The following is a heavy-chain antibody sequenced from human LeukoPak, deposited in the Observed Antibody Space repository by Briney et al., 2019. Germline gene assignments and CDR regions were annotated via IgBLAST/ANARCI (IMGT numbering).Heavy chain of an antibody. J-gene: IGHJ4*02. V-gene: IGHV4-34*01. D-gene: IGHD5/OR15-5a*01. CDR2: IDHNGNT. CDR1: GGSFSGYY. Sequence: SETLSLTCTVYGGSFSGYYGSWIRQPPGTGLQWIGEIDHNGNTNYIPSLKSRITISVDTSKNQFSLRLTSVTAADTAVYYCARDYGDVYDWGQGTLVTVSS. CDR3: ARDYGDVYD.